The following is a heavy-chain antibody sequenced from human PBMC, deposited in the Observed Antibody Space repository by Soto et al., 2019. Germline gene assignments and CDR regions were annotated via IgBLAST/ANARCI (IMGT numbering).Heavy chain of an antibody. CDR2: IKQDGSEK. CDR1: GFTFSSSW. V-gene: IGHV3-7*01. Sequence: GGSLRLSCAASGFTFSSSWMSWVRQAPGKGLEWVANIKQDGSEKYYVDSVKGRFTISRDNAKNSLYLQMNSLRAEDTAVYYCARDIYDFWSGPTIYYMDVWGQRTTVTVSS. D-gene: IGHD3-3*01. CDR3: ARDIYDFWSGPTIYYMDV. J-gene: IGHJ6*03.